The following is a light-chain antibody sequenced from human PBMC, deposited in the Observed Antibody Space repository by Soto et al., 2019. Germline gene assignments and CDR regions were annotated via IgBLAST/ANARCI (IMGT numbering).Light chain of an antibody. V-gene: IGKV3D-15*01. CDR1: QYISSN. J-gene: IGKJ4*01. CDR3: QQYHDWPPLT. Sequence: DIVMTQSPATLSESPGERVTLSCRASQYISSNLAWYQQKRGQPPRLLIYDATSRATGIPSRFSGSGSGTDYTLTIISLQSEDFAVYFCQQYHDWPPLTFGGGTKVEIK. CDR2: DAT.